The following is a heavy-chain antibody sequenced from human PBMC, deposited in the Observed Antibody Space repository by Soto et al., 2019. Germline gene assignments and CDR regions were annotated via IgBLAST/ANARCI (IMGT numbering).Heavy chain of an antibody. D-gene: IGHD3-22*01. Sequence: ASVKVSCKASGYTFTSYAMHWVRQAPGQGLEWMGWINPSDGNRNFAQKFEDRVTMTTATSTNTVFLELRSLKSDDTAIYYCARDRLRGYYSSGFYSWGQGTMITVSS. V-gene: IGHV1-18*01. CDR3: ARDRLRGYYSSGFYS. J-gene: IGHJ4*02. CDR1: GYTFTSYA. CDR2: INPSDGNR.